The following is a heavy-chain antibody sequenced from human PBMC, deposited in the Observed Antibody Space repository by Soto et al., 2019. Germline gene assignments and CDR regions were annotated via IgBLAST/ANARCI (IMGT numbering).Heavy chain of an antibody. D-gene: IGHD3-9*01. CDR3: AIDDAATGNINFDY. Sequence: ASLKVSCTASGYTFTNYSMHWVRKAPGQRHEWMGWINGGNGNTKYSQKFRDRVTITRDTSASTAYMELSSLTSEDAGVYYCAIDDAATGNINFDYCGQRTPVTV. CDR2: INGGNGNT. CDR1: GYTFTNYS. J-gene: IGHJ4*02. V-gene: IGHV1-3*01.